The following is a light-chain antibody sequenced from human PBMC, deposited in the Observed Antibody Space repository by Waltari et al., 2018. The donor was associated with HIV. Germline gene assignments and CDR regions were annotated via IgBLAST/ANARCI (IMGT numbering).Light chain of an antibody. V-gene: IGKV3-11*01. Sequence: EIVLTQSPATLSLSPGERATPSCRASQSVSSYLAWYQQRPGQAPRLLIYDASNRATGIPARFSGSVSGTDFTLSIISLEPEDFAVYYCQHRRNWPPWTFGQGTKVEIK. J-gene: IGKJ1*01. CDR1: QSVSSY. CDR3: QHRRNWPPWT. CDR2: DAS.